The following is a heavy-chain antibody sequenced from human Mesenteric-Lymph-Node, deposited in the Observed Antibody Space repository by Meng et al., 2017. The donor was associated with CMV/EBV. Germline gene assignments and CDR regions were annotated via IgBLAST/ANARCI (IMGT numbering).Heavy chain of an antibody. V-gene: IGHV3-23*01. J-gene: IGHJ4*02. CDR3: AKEKEGSKDY. CDR1: GFTFTSYA. D-gene: IGHD4-11*01. Sequence: ETLSLTCAASGFTFTSYAMSWVRQAPGKGLEWVSAISGSGGSTYYADSVKGRFTISRDNSKNTLYLQMNSLRAEDTAVYYCAKEKEGSKDYWGQGTLVTVSS. CDR2: ISGSGGST.